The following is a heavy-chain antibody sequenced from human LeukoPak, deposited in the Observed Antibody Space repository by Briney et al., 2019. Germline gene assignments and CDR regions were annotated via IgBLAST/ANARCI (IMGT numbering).Heavy chain of an antibody. CDR2: IYYTGGS. J-gene: IGHJ4*02. Sequence: SETLSLTCTVSGGSISSYYWTWIRQPPGKGLEWIGYIYYTGGSNYNPSLKSRVTISVDTSKNQFSLRLSSVTAADTAVYYCASTNYDSRIFEDWGQGTLVTVSS. V-gene: IGHV4-59*01. CDR3: ASTNYDSRIFED. CDR1: GGSISSYY. D-gene: IGHD3-22*01.